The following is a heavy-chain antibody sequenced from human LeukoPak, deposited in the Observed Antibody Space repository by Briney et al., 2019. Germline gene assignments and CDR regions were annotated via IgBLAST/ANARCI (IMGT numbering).Heavy chain of an antibody. CDR2: INTDGSTT. J-gene: IGHJ4*02. CDR3: ARDRQWLALDY. V-gene: IGHV3-74*01. D-gene: IGHD6-19*01. CDR1: GFTFSNYW. Sequence: PGGSLRLSCVASGFTFSNYWMHWVRQAPGKGLVWVSRINTDGSTTTYADSVKGRFTISRDNAKNTLYLQMNSLRAEDTAVYYCARDRQWLALDYWGQGTLVTVSS.